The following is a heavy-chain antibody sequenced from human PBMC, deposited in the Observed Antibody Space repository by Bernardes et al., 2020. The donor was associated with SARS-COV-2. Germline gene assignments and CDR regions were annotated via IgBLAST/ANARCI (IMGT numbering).Heavy chain of an antibody. CDR2: IYGDGNSI. D-gene: IGHD1-26*01. CDR1: GFPLSSYC. Sequence: GGSLGLSCSASGFPLSSYCVHWVRQAPGKGLVVVSRIYGDGNSISYADSVKGRFTISRDNAKNTLYLQMNSLRAEDTAVYYCARGSGNYWFDYWGQGTLITVSS. J-gene: IGHJ4*02. V-gene: IGHV3-74*01. CDR3: ARGSGNYWFDY.